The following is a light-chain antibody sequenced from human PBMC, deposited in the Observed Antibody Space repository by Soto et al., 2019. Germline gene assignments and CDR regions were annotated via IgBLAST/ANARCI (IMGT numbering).Light chain of an antibody. CDR3: QHYGNSPT. Sequence: EIVLTQSPGTLSLSPGERATLSCRASQSVSSSDLAWYQQKPGQAPRLLIYGASRRATGIPDRFSGSGSGTDFTLSISRLEPEDFAVYWCQHYGNSPTFGQGTKV. V-gene: IGKV3-20*01. CDR1: QSVSSSD. CDR2: GAS. J-gene: IGKJ1*01.